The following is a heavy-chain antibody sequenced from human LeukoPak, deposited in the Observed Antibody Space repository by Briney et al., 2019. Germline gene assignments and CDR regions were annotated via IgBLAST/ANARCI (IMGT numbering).Heavy chain of an antibody. CDR3: ASHSGGYAY. D-gene: IGHD5-12*01. CDR1: GGSISSYY. Sequence: SETLSLTCTISGGSISSYYWSWIRQPPGKGLEWIGYIYYTGSTNHNPSLKSRVTISVDTSKNQFSLKLSSVTAADTAVYYCASHSGGYAYWGQGTLVTVSS. J-gene: IGHJ4*02. CDR2: IYYTGST. V-gene: IGHV4-59*12.